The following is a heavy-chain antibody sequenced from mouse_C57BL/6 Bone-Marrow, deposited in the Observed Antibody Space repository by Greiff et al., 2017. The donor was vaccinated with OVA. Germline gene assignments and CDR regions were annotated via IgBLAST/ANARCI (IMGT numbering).Heavy chain of an antibody. CDR3: ARPGTSYAMDY. Sequence: QVQLKESGAELARPGASVKLSCKASGYTFTSYTMHWVKQRPGQGLEWIGYINPSSGYTKYNQKFKGKATLTADKSSSTAYMQLSSLTSEDSAVYYCARPGTSYAMDYWGQGTSVTVSS. CDR2: INPSSGYT. J-gene: IGHJ4*01. D-gene: IGHD3-3*01. V-gene: IGHV1-4*01. CDR1: GYTFTSYT.